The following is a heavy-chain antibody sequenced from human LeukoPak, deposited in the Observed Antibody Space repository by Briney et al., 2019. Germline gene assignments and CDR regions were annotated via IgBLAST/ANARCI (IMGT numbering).Heavy chain of an antibody. CDR1: GGSISSSQW. J-gene: IGHJ3*02. Sequence: NPSETLSLTCAVSGGSISSSQWWTWVRQPPGKGLEWIGEIYHSGSTNYNPSLKSRVSMSVDKSKNQFSLKLSSVTAADTAVYFCARGSGSYYSGAFNIWGQGTMVTVSS. CDR2: IYHSGST. V-gene: IGHV4-4*02. D-gene: IGHD1-26*01. CDR3: ARGSGSYYSGAFNI.